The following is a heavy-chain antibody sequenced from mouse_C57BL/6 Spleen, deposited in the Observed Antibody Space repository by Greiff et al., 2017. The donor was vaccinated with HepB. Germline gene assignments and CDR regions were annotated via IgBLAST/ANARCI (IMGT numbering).Heavy chain of an antibody. D-gene: IGHD1-1*01. J-gene: IGHJ4*01. V-gene: IGHV1-54*01. CDR2: INPGSGGT. Sequence: VKLMESGAELVRPGPSVKVSCKASGYAFTNYLIEWVKQRPGQGLEWIGVINPGSGGTNYNEKFKGKATLTADKSSSTAYMQLSSLTSEDSAVYFCARARVVATRDAMDYWGQGTSVTVSS. CDR3: ARARVVATRDAMDY. CDR1: GYAFTNYL.